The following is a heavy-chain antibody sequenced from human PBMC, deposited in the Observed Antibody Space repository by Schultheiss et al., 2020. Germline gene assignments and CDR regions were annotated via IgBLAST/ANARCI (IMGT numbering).Heavy chain of an antibody. Sequence: SQTLSLTCTVSGYSISSGYYWGWIRQPPGKGLEWIGSIYHSGSTYYNPSLKSRVTISVDTSKNQFSLKLSSVTAADTAVYYCARGSSSSYLDYFDYWGQGTLVTVSS. CDR1: GYSISSGYY. D-gene: IGHD6-6*01. CDR2: IYHSGST. J-gene: IGHJ4*02. CDR3: ARGSSSSYLDYFDY. V-gene: IGHV4-38-2*02.